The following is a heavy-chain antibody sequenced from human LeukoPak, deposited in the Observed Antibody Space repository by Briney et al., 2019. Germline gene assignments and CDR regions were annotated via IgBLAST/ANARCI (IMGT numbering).Heavy chain of an antibody. D-gene: IGHD3-22*01. Sequence: KSSETLSLTCAVSGDSISSDYYWGWIRQPPGKGLEWIGSVYHSGSTYYNPSLKSRVAISVDTSKNQFSLKLSSVTAADTAVYYCARGLWYDTSGYDSDIWGQGTTVTVSS. CDR2: VYHSGST. CDR1: GDSISSDYY. J-gene: IGHJ3*02. CDR3: ARGLWYDTSGYDSDI. V-gene: IGHV4-38-2*01.